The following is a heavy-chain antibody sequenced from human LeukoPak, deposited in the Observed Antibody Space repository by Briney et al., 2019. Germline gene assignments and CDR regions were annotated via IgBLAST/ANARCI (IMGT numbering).Heavy chain of an antibody. CDR3: ARDLSLTMVRGVID. CDR2: IRQDGTER. Sequence: GGSLRLSCAASKLTFSNYWMNWVRQAPGKGLEWVANIRQDGTERSYVYSVKGRFTISRDNAKNTLFLQMNSLRAEDTAVYYCARDLSLTMVRGVIDWGQGTLVTVSS. D-gene: IGHD3-10*01. CDR1: KLTFSNYW. V-gene: IGHV3-7*01. J-gene: IGHJ4*02.